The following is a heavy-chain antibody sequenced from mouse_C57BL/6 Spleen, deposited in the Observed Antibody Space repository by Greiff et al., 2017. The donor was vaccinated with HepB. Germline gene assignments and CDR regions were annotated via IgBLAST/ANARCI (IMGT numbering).Heavy chain of an antibody. CDR2: IDPSDSYT. V-gene: IGHV1-50*01. J-gene: IGHJ2*01. CDR1: GYTFTSYW. Sequence: QVQLQQPGAELVKPGASVKLSCKASGYTFTSYWMQWVKQRPGQGLEWIGEIDPSDSYTNYNQKFKGKATLTVDTSSSTAYMQLSSLTSEDSAVYYCARYYYGEDYWGQGTTLTVSS. D-gene: IGHD1-1*01. CDR3: ARYYYGEDY.